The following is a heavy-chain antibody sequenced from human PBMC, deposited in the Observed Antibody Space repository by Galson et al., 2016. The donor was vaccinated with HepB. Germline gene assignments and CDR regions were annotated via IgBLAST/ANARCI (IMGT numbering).Heavy chain of an antibody. Sequence: SLRLSCAASGFTFSSYWMSWVRQAPGKRPECVANIKLDGSEQYYVDSVKGRFTISRDNAKKSLYLQMNSLRAEDTAVYYCARKLYHYDSSDFGWFDPWGQGTLVTVSS. CDR3: ARKLYHYDSSDFGWFDP. CDR2: IKLDGSEQ. CDR1: GFTFSSYW. D-gene: IGHD3-22*01. J-gene: IGHJ5*02. V-gene: IGHV3-7*04.